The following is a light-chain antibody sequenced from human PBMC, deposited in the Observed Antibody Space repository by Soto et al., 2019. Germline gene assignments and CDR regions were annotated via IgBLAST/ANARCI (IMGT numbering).Light chain of an antibody. J-gene: IGKJ4*01. CDR2: AAS. CDR1: QSIRSY. CDR3: QQSYSPRRLT. V-gene: IGKV1-39*01. Sequence: DIQMTQSPSSLSASVGDRVTITCRASQSIRSYLNWYQQKPGKAPKLLINAASSLESGVPSRFSGSGSGTDFTLTISSLQPEDFATYYCQQSYSPRRLTFGAGTKVDI.